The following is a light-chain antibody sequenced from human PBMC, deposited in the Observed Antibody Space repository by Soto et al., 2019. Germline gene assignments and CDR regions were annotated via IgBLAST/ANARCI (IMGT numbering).Light chain of an antibody. J-gene: IGKJ4*01. CDR3: QQYNKWPPLT. Sequence: EIVMTQSPATLSVSPGERATLSCRASQSVSSNLAWYQQKPGQAPGLLIYATSTRATGIPARFSGSGSGTEFTLTISSLQSEDFAVYYCQQYNKWPPLTFGGGTKVEIK. CDR1: QSVSSN. CDR2: ATS. V-gene: IGKV3-15*01.